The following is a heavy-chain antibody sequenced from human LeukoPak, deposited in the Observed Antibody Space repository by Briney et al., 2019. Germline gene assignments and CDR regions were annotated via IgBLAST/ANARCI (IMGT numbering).Heavy chain of an antibody. D-gene: IGHD5-18*01. CDR1: GFSFSSYW. J-gene: IGHJ3*01. CDR3: VRDKYTEAAFDL. V-gene: IGHV3-74*01. Sequence: GGSLRLSCAASGFSFSSYWMAWVRQAPGKGLVWVSRINSDGSSTTYADSVKGRFTISRDNAKNTLSLQMNSLRAEDTAVYYCVRDKYTEAAFDLWGQGTTVTVSS. CDR2: INSDGSST.